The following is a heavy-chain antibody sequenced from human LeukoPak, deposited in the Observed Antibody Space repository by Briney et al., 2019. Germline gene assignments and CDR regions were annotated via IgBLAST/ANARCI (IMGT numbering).Heavy chain of an antibody. CDR2: ISSSSSYI. J-gene: IGHJ4*02. CDR3: ASIWTYYYDSSGHGY. CDR1: GFTLSSYS. D-gene: IGHD3-22*01. Sequence: GGSLRLSCAASGFTLSSYSMNWVRQAPGKGLEWVSSISSSSSYIYYADSVKGRFTISGDNAKNSLYLQMNSLRAEDTAVYYCASIWTYYYDSSGHGYWGQGTLVTVSS. V-gene: IGHV3-21*01.